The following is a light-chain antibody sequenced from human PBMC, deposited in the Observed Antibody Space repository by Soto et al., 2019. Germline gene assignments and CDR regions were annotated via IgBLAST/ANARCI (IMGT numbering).Light chain of an antibody. V-gene: IGKV1-9*01. Sequence: DIQLTQSPSFLSASVGDRVTITCRASQGISTYLAWYQQKPGKAPKLLIYVASTLQSGVPSRFSGSGSGTEFTLTISSLQPEDFATSYCQQLNSYPITFGQGTRLEIK. J-gene: IGKJ5*01. CDR1: QGISTY. CDR2: VAS. CDR3: QQLNSYPIT.